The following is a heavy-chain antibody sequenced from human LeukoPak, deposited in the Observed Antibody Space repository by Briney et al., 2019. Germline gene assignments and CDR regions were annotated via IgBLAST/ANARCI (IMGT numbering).Heavy chain of an antibody. Sequence: PGGSLRLSCAASGFTFSSYAMSWVRQAPGKGLEWVSAISGSGGSTYYADSVKGRFTISRDNSKNTLYLQMNSLRAEDTAVYYCAKDSFPTGYCSSTSCPPPTYYFDYWGQGTLVTVSS. CDR3: AKDSFPTGYCSSTSCPPPTYYFDY. J-gene: IGHJ4*02. V-gene: IGHV3-23*01. CDR1: GFTFSSYA. CDR2: ISGSGGST. D-gene: IGHD2-2*03.